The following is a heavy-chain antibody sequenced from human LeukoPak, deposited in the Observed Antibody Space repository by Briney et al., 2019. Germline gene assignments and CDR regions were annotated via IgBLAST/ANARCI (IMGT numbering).Heavy chain of an antibody. J-gene: IGHJ6*02. Sequence: SETLSLTCTVSGGSISSYYWSWIRQPPGKELEWIGYIYYSGSTNYNPSLKSRVTISVDTSKNQFSLKLSSVTAADTAVYYCARGTAKYYYYGMDVWGQGTTVTVSS. D-gene: IGHD2-21*02. CDR1: GGSISSYY. V-gene: IGHV4-59*12. CDR2: IYYSGST. CDR3: ARGTAKYYYYGMDV.